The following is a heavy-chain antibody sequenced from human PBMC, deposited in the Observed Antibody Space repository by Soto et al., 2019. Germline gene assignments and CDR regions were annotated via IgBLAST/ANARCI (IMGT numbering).Heavy chain of an antibody. CDR1: GGSFSSDSFI. D-gene: IGHD1-26*01. Sequence: SETLSPTCSVSGGSFSSDSFIWSWVRQFPGKGLEWIGYINYSGTTYYNPSLRSRITMSVDTSKNQFSLNLSSVTAADTAVYYCARDHKWDGMDVXGQGTTVT. J-gene: IGHJ6*02. V-gene: IGHV4-31*03. CDR2: INYSGTT. CDR3: ARDHKWDGMDV.